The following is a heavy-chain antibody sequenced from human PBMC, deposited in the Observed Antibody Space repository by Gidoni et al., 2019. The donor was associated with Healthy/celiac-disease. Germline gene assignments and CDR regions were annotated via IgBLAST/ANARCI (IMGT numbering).Heavy chain of an antibody. Sequence: QVQLVQSGAEVKKPGSSVKVSCKASGGTFSSYAISWVRQAPGQGLEWMGGIIPIFGTANYAQKFQGRVTITADESTSTAYMELSSLRSEDTAVYYCARENIQYYDSSGGWFDPWGQGTLVTVSS. D-gene: IGHD3-22*01. CDR1: GGTFSSYA. V-gene: IGHV1-69*01. CDR3: ARENIQYYDSSGGWFDP. J-gene: IGHJ5*02. CDR2: IIPIFGTA.